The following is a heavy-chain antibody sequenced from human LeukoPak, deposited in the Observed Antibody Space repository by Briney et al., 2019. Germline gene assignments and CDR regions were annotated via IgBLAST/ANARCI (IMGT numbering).Heavy chain of an antibody. V-gene: IGHV3-66*03. CDR2: IRDSGET. J-gene: IGHJ5*02. CDR1: GFSVSNYY. Sequence: PGGSLRLSCAGSGFSVSNYYMSWVRQAPGKGLEWVSLIRDSGETFYADSVKGRFTISRDNSKITMYLQMNRLRVEDTAVYFCARDRAVTQDWVEFDPWGQGTLVTVSS. D-gene: IGHD4-17*01. CDR3: ARDRAVTQDWVEFDP.